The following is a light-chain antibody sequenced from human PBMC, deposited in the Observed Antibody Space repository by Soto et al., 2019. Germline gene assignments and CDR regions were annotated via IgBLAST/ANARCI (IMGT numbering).Light chain of an antibody. V-gene: IGKV3-20*01. CDR2: ETS. CDR3: HQYDSWT. J-gene: IGKJ1*01. Sequence: EILLTQSPGTLSLSPGDRATLSCRASQTVSNIYLVWYQQRPGQAPRLLIYETSIRASGIPDRFSGSGSGTDFTLTISRLEPEDFAVYYCHQYDSWTFGQGTKVDIK. CDR1: QTVSNIY.